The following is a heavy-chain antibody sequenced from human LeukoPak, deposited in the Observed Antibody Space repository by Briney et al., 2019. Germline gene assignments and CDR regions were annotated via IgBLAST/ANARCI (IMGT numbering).Heavy chain of an antibody. CDR1: GFSFSSYG. D-gene: IGHD7-27*01. CDR2: ISGSGGSGGST. Sequence: GGSLRLSCAASGFSFSSYGMSWVRQTPGKGLEWVSVISGSGGSGGSTYYADSVKGRFIISRDNSKNTLYLQMNSLRAEDTAVYYCARDLNWETYWGQGTLVTVSS. CDR3: ARDLNWETY. V-gene: IGHV3-23*01. J-gene: IGHJ4*02.